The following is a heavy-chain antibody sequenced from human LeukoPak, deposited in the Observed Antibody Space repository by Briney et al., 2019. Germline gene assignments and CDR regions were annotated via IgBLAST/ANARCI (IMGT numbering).Heavy chain of an antibody. CDR1: GGSISNYY. Sequence: SETLSLTCTVSGGSISNYYWSWIRQPPGKGLEWIGNIYYSGSTNYNPSLKSRVTISVDTSKNQFSLKLTSVTAADTAVYYCASRLLATDAFDIWGQGTMVTVSS. J-gene: IGHJ3*02. D-gene: IGHD3-3*02. V-gene: IGHV4-59*08. CDR2: IYYSGST. CDR3: ASRLLATDAFDI.